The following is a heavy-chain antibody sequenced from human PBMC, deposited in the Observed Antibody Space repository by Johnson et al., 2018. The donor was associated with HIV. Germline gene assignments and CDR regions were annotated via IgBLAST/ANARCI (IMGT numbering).Heavy chain of an antibody. CDR2: ISYDGSDK. CDR3: AKAVGGYAFDI. J-gene: IGHJ3*02. CDR1: VFTFSSYA. Sequence: QVQLVESGGGVVQPGRSLRLSCAASVFTFSSYAMHWVRQAPAKGLEWVAVISYDGSDKYYADSVKGRFTISRDNSKNTLYLQMNSLRVEDTAVYYCAKAVGGYAFDIWGQGTMVTVSS. D-gene: IGHD1-26*01. V-gene: IGHV3-30*04.